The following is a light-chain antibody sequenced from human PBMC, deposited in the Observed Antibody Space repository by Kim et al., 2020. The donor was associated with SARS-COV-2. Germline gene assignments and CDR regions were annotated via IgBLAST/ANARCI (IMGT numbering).Light chain of an antibody. Sequence: EMVLTQSPAPLSVSPGEGATLSCRASQSVDRNLAWYQQKPGQAPRLIMYGASSRATAIPARFSGSGSGTEFTLTISRLQSEDFAVYYCQQYHYGPRPFGGGTKVDIK. V-gene: IGKV3-15*01. CDR2: GAS. CDR3: QQYHYGPRP. CDR1: QSVDRN. J-gene: IGKJ4*01.